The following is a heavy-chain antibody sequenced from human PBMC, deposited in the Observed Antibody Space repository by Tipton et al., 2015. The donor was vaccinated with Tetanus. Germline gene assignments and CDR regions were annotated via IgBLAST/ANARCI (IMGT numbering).Heavy chain of an antibody. V-gene: IGHV3-33*01. Sequence: WVRQAPGKGLEWVAGIWSDGSKIYYSDSVKGRFTISRDNDKNTLYLQMDSLRAEDTVTYYCVRVSLGYCEGGGCYAGWYDPWGQGAPVTVSS. J-gene: IGHJ5*02. CDR3: VRVSLGYCEGGGCYAGWYDP. D-gene: IGHD2-15*01. CDR2: IWSDGSKI.